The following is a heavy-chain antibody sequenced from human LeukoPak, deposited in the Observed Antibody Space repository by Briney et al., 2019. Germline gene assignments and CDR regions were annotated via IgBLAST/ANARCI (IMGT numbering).Heavy chain of an antibody. CDR2: ISSSGSTI. D-gene: IGHD2-2*01. J-gene: IGHJ6*03. CDR3: ARQAIVVVPAAHYYYYYMDV. V-gene: IGHV3-11*01. Sequence: GGSLRLSCAASGFTFSNAWMSWVRQAPGKGLEWVSYISSSGSTIYYADSVKGRFTISRDNAKNSLYLQMNSLRAEDTAVYYCARQAIVVVPAAHYYYYYMDVWGKGTTVTISS. CDR1: GFTFSNAW.